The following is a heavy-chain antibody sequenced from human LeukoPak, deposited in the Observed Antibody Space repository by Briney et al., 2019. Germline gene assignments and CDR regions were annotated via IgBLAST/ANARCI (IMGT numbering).Heavy chain of an antibody. CDR3: ARDIAGRGYFDY. CDR1: GGSISSGGYY. CDR2: IYYSGST. Sequence: PSETLSLTCTVSGGSISSGGYYWSWIRQHPGKGLEWIGYIYYSGSTYYNPSLKSQVIISVDTSKNQFSLKLSSVTAADTAVYYCARDIAGRGYFDYWGQGTLVTVSS. D-gene: IGHD6-13*01. V-gene: IGHV4-31*01. J-gene: IGHJ4*02.